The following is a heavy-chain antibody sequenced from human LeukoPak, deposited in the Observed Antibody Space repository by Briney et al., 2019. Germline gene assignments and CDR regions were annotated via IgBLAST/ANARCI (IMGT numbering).Heavy chain of an antibody. Sequence: SETLSLTCAVYGGSFSGYYWSWIRQPPGKGLEWIGEINHSGSTNYNPSLKSRVTISVDTSKNQFSLKLSSVTAADTAVYYCASLWLSSDHWGQGTLVTVSS. CDR1: GGSFSGYY. CDR2: INHSGST. J-gene: IGHJ4*02. D-gene: IGHD3-22*01. CDR3: ASLWLSSDH. V-gene: IGHV4-34*01.